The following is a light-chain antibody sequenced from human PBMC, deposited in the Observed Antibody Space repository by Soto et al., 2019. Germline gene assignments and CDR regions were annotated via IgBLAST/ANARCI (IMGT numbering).Light chain of an antibody. CDR1: QSVSSN. CDR3: QHYNNLPLT. CDR2: GAS. V-gene: IGKV3-15*01. Sequence: EIVLTQSPATQSVSPGERATLSCRASQSVSSNLAWYQQKPGQAPRLLIYGASTRAPGIPARFSGSGSGTESTLTISSLQSEDFAVYYCQHYNNLPLTFGGGAKVEIK. J-gene: IGKJ4*01.